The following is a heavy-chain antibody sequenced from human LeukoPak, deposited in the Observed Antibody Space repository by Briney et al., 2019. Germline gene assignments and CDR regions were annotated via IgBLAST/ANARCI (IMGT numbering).Heavy chain of an antibody. CDR2: IIPIFGTA. CDR3: ARFTPRLTREKFDY. Sequence: SVKVSCKASGGTFSSYAISWVRQAPGQGLEWMGGIIPIFGTANYAQKFQGRVTITADESTSTAYMELRSLRSDDTAVYYCARFTPRLTREKFDYWGQGTLVTVSS. CDR1: GGTFSSYA. V-gene: IGHV1-69*13. D-gene: IGHD2-2*01. J-gene: IGHJ4*02.